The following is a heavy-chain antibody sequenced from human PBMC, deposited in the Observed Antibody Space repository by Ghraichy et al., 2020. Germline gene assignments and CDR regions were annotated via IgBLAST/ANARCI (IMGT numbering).Heavy chain of an antibody. CDR3: ASHGVLGAPPKLFDP. CDR1: GFTFSSYA. J-gene: IGHJ5*02. Sequence: GGSLRLSCAASGFTFSSYAMSWVRQAPGNGLEWVSTISGPGGSTYSADSVKGRSSISRDNSKNTLPLQMNSLRVEYTAVYYCASHGVLGAPPKLFDPWGHGTLVTVST. V-gene: IGHV3-23*01. D-gene: IGHD1-26*01. CDR2: ISGPGGST.